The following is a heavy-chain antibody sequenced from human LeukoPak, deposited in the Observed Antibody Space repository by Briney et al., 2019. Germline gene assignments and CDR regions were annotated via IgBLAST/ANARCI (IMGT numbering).Heavy chain of an antibody. CDR1: GYTFTGYY. CDR3: ARAWYYYDSSGYYQIAY. CDR2: INPNSGGT. V-gene: IGHV1-2*06. D-gene: IGHD3-22*01. Sequence: GASVKVSCKASGYTFTGYYMHWVRQAPGQGREWMGRINPNSGGTNYAQKFQGRVTMTRDTSISTAYMELSRLRSDDTAVYYCARAWYYYDSSGYYQIAYWGQGTLVTVSS. J-gene: IGHJ4*02.